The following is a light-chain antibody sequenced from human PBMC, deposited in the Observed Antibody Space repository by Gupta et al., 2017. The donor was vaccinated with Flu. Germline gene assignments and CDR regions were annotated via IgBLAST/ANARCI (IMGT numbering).Light chain of an antibody. CDR3: QQSDSYLPLT. CDR2: AAS. J-gene: IGKJ5*01. Sequence: SSLSASVGDRVTITCRASQSSSNYLNWYQQKPGKAPELLIYAASSWQSGVPSRFSGSGCGTDVTLTISSRQPEDVAAYYCQQSDSYLPLTFGQGTRLEIK. CDR1: QSSSNY. V-gene: IGKV1-39*01.